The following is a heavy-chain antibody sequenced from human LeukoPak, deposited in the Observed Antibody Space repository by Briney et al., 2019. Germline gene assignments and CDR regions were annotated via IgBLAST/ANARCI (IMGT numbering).Heavy chain of an antibody. CDR1: GFTFSDYA. CDR2: ISKGGSDK. J-gene: IGHJ4*02. CDR3: ARDYRWNYDY. Sequence: GGSLRLSCAASGFTFSDYAMHWVRQAPGKGLEWVAVISKGGSDKYYPGSVRGRFTISRDNSKNTIYLQMDSLRAEDTAIYYCARDYRWNYDYWGQGTLVTVSS. V-gene: IGHV3-30-3*01. D-gene: IGHD1-7*01.